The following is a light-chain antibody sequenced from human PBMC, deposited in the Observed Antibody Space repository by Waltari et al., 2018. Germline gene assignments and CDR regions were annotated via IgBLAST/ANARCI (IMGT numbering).Light chain of an antibody. V-gene: IGKV3-20*01. CDR1: QGLSRSS. J-gene: IGKJ4*01. Sequence: EIVLTQSPCTLSLSLGERATLSCRASQGLSRSSLAWYQQKSGQAPRLLIYGASSRATGIPDRFSGSGSGTDCTLTISRLEPEDFAVYYCQHYSSSVTFGGGTNVEIK. CDR3: QHYSSSVT. CDR2: GAS.